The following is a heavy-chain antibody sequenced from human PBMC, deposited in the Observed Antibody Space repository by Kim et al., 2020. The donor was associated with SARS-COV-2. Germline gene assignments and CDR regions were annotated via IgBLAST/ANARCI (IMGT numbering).Heavy chain of an antibody. Sequence: GGSLRLSCAASGFSFSEYDMTWIRQAPGKGLEWISYISNNGSIRYCADSVKGRFTISRDNAKNSMFLQMDRLSVGDTAVYYCARSRGIHLWSRPFDYWGQGTLVTVSP. CDR1: GFSFSEYD. CDR3: ARSRGIHLWSRPFDY. V-gene: IGHV3-11*01. J-gene: IGHJ4*02. D-gene: IGHD5-18*01. CDR2: ISNNGSIR.